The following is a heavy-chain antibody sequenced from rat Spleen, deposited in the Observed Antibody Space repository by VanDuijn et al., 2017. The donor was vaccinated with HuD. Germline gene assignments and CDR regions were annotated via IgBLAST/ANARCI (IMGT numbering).Heavy chain of an antibody. CDR3: IRESLPGYNSHWFVY. CDR1: GFSLTTNG. J-gene: IGHJ3*01. Sequence: QVHLKESGPGLVQSSQTLSLPCTVSGFSLTTNGVSWVRQHPVEGLEWIAAISSGGYTSYNSVLRSRLSISRDTSKSQVFLKMNSLQTEDTATYFCIRESLPGYNSHWFVYWGQGTLVTVAS. D-gene: IGHD1-4*01. CDR2: ISSGGYT. V-gene: IGHV2S12*01.